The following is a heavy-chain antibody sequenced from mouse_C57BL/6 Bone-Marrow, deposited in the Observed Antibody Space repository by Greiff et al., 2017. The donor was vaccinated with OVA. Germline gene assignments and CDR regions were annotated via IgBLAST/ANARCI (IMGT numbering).Heavy chain of an antibody. CDR2: ISCSGST. V-gene: IGHV3-8*01. CDR3: AREGLLWTYFDV. CDR1: GYSITSDY. J-gene: IGHJ1*03. Sequence: EVQLQESGPGLAKPSQTLSLTCSVTGYSITSDYWNWIRKSPGNKLEYMGYISCSGSTYYNPSLKSRLSITRDTSKNQHYLQLNSVTTEDTATYYCAREGLLWTYFDVWGTGTTVTVSS. D-gene: IGHD2-1*01.